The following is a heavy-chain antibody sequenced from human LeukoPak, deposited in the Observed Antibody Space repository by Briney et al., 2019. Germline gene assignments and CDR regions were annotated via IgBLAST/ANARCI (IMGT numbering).Heavy chain of an antibody. Sequence: GGSLRLSCAASGFTFSSYWMSWVRQAPGKGLEWVANIKQDGSEKYYMDSVKGRFTISRDNAKNSLYLQMNSLRAEDTAVYYCARVAKSSDYYFEYWGQGTLVTVSS. CDR3: ARVAKSSDYYFEY. J-gene: IGHJ4*02. CDR2: IKQDGSEK. D-gene: IGHD2/OR15-2a*01. V-gene: IGHV3-7*01. CDR1: GFTFSSYW.